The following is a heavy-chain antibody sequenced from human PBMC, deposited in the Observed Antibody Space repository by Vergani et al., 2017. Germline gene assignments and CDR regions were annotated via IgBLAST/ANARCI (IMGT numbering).Heavy chain of an antibody. CDR1: GGSISSGGYY. D-gene: IGHD3-10*01. J-gene: IGHJ3*02. CDR3: ARGEGITMVRGVIDAFDI. V-gene: IGHV4-31*03. CDR2: IYYSGST. Sequence: QVQLQESGPGLVKPSQTLSLTCTVSGGSISSGGYYWSWIRQHPGKGLEWIGYIYYSGSTYYNPALKSRVTISVDTSKNQFSLKLSSVTAADTAVYYCARGEGITMVRGVIDAFDIWGKGTMVTVSS.